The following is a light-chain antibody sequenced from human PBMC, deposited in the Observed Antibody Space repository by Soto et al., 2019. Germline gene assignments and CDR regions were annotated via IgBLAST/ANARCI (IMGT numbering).Light chain of an antibody. CDR1: QSVSSN. V-gene: IGKV3-15*01. CDR2: SVS. CDR3: QQNNAWPRT. Sequence: EIVMTQSPATLSVSPGERATLSCRASQSVSSNLAWYQQKPGRAPRPLIYSVSTRATGIPARFSSGGSGTEFTLTISSLQSEDFAVYYCQQNNAWPRTFGQGTKVEI. J-gene: IGKJ1*01.